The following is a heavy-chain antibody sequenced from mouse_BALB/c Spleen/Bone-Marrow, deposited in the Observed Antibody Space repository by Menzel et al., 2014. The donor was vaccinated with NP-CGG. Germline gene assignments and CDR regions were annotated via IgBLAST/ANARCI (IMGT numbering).Heavy chain of an antibody. V-gene: IGHV1-5*01. D-gene: IGHD3-1*01. CDR3: TTLARNYFDY. J-gene: IGHJ2*01. CDR1: GYTFTCYW. Sequence: EVQLVESGTVLARPGASVKMSCKASGYTFTCYWMHWVKQRPGQGLEWIGTIYPGNSDTTYNQKFKGKAKLTAVTSTSTAYMELSSLTNEDSAVYYCTTLARNYFDYWGQGTTLTVSS. CDR2: IYPGNSDT.